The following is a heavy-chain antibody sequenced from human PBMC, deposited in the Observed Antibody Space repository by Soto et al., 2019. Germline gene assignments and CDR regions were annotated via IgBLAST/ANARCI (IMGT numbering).Heavy chain of an antibody. CDR1: GYTFTSYA. Sequence: ASVKVSFKASGYTFTSYAMHWLRQAPGQRLEWMGWINAGNGNTKYSQKFQGRVTITRDTSASTAYMELSSLRSEDTAVYYCARVPPAAIPQGMDVWGQGTTVTVSS. CDR2: INAGNGNT. CDR3: ARVPPAAIPQGMDV. J-gene: IGHJ6*02. D-gene: IGHD2-2*01. V-gene: IGHV1-3*01.